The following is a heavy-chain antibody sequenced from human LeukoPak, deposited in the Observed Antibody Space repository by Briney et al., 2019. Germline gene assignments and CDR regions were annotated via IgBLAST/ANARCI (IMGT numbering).Heavy chain of an antibody. CDR1: GFTVNSNY. CDR2: LYSGGTT. Sequence: GGSLRLSCAASGFTVNSNYMSWVRQAPGKGLECVSVLYSGGTTYYADSVEGRFTISRDNSKNTLYLQMNSLRAEDTAVYYCARGLYGPVPDYWGQGTLVTVSS. D-gene: IGHD4-17*01. CDR3: ARGLYGPVPDY. J-gene: IGHJ4*02. V-gene: IGHV3-53*01.